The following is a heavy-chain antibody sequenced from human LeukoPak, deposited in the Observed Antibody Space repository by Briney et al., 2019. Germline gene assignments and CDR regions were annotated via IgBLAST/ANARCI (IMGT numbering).Heavy chain of an antibody. CDR3: AKGGLPAAPMD. CDR1: GGTFSSYA. J-gene: IGHJ4*02. Sequence: GASVKVSCKASGGTFSSYAISWVRQAPGQGLEWMGGIIPIFGTANYAQKFQGRVTITADESTSTAYMELSSLRSEDTAVYYCAKGGLPAAPMDWGQGTLVTVSS. D-gene: IGHD2-2*01. V-gene: IGHV1-69*13. CDR2: IIPIFGTA.